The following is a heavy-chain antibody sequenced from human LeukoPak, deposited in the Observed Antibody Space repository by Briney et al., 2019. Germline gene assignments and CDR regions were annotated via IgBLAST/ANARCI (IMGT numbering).Heavy chain of an antibody. V-gene: IGHV3-30*02. CDR1: GFTFSSYG. CDR3: AKDVNENGYSSSSLDY. D-gene: IGHD6-6*01. CDR2: IWYDGSNK. Sequence: QPGGSLRLSCAASGFTFSSYGMHWVRQAPGKGLEWVAVIWYDGSNKYYADSVKGRFTISRDNSKNTLYLQMNSLRAEDTAVYYCAKDVNENGYSSSSLDYWGQGTLVTVSS. J-gene: IGHJ4*02.